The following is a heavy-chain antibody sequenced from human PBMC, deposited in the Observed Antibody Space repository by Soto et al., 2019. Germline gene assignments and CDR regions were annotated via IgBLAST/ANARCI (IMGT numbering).Heavy chain of an antibody. CDR1: GFTFSSCG. D-gene: IGHD6-19*01. CDR3: AKDPGPWLAGYYFDY. V-gene: IGHV3-30*18. Sequence: GGSLRLSCAASGFTFSSCGMHWVRQAPGKGLEWVAVISYDGSNKYYADSVKGRFTISRDNSKNTLYLQMNSLRAEDTAVYYCAKDPGPWLAGYYFDYWGQGTLVTVSS. J-gene: IGHJ4*02. CDR2: ISYDGSNK.